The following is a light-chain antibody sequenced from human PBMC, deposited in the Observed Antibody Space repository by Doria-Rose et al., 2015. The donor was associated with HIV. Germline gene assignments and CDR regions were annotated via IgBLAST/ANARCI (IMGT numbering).Light chain of an antibody. J-gene: IGKJ3*01. CDR1: QSVSSN. CDR2: DAS. V-gene: IGKV3-11*01. Sequence: EGATLSCRASQSVSSNLAWYQQKPGQAPRLLIYDASNRATGIPARFSGSGSGTDFTLTISSLEPEDFAVYFCQQRSNWPPIFTFGPGTKVDI. CDR3: QQRSNWPPIFT.